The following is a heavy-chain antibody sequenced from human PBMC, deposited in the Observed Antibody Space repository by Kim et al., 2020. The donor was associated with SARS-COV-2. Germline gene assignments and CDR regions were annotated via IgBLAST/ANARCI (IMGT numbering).Heavy chain of an antibody. CDR2: INHSGST. J-gene: IGHJ6*02. CDR3: ARCRFVRPLYGSGSYYYYYGMDV. V-gene: IGHV4-34*01. Sequence: GSLSLTCAVYGGSFSGYYWSWIRQPPGKGLEWIGEINHSGSTNYNPSLKSRVTISVDTSKNQFSLKLSSVTAADTAVYYCARCRFVRPLYGSGSYYYYYGMDVWGQGTTVTVSS. D-gene: IGHD3-10*01. CDR1: GGSFSGYY.